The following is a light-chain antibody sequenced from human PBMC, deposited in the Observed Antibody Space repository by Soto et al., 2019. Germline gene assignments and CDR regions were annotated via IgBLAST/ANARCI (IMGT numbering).Light chain of an antibody. CDR1: QSVSSNY. J-gene: IGKJ3*01. Sequence: EIVLTQSPGTLSLSPGERATLSCRASQSVSSNYLAWYQQKPGEAPRLLVYGASIRATGIPDRFSGSGSGTDLTLTISRLEPEEFAVYYSEHDGISPFTFGTGHRVDIK. CDR3: EHDGISPFT. CDR2: GAS. V-gene: IGKV3-20*01.